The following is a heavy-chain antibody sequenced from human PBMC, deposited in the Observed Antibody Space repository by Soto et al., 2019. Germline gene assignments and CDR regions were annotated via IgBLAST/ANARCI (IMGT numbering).Heavy chain of an antibody. J-gene: IGHJ4*02. D-gene: IGHD3-22*01. CDR2: ISYDGSNK. CDR3: AKGGTYYYDSSGYSGDY. CDR1: GFTFSSYG. V-gene: IGHV3-30*18. Sequence: QAGGSLRLSCAASGFTFSSYGMYWVRQAPGKGLEWVAVISYDGSNKYYADSVKGRFTISRDNSKNTLYLQMNSLRAEDTAVYYCAKGGTYYYDSSGYSGDYWGQGTLVTVSS.